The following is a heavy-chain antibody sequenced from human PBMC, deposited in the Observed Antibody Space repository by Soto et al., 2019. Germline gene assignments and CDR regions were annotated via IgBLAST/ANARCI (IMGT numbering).Heavy chain of an antibody. CDR2: IYYSGST. V-gene: IGHV4-30-4*01. CDR1: GGSISSGGYY. D-gene: IGHD6-6*01. J-gene: IGHJ4*02. CDR3: ARAKLDPHYFDY. Sequence: PSETLSLTCTVSGGSISSGGYYWSWIRQPPGKGLEWIGYIYYSGSTYYNPSLKSRVTISVDTSKNQFSLKLSSVTAADTAVYYCARAKLDPHYFDYWGQGTLVTVSS.